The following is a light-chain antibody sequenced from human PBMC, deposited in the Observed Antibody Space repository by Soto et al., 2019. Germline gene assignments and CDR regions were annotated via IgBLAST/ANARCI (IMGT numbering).Light chain of an antibody. CDR1: QSVNSN. V-gene: IGKV3D-15*01. Sequence: EVVMRQSPATLSVSPGEGATLSCRASQSVNSNYLAWYQQKPGQAPRLLIYGISKRATDIPDRFSGSGSGTEFTLTISSLQPEDFATYYCQQHGQWPITFGQGTRLEI. CDR2: GIS. CDR3: QQHGQWPIT. J-gene: IGKJ5*01.